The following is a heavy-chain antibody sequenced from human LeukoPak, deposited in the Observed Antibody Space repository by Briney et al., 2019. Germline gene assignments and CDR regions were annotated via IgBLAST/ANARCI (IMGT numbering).Heavy chain of an antibody. D-gene: IGHD6-6*01. J-gene: IGHJ3*02. Sequence: GSLRLSCAASGFTFSSYAMHWVRQAPGKGLEYVSAISSNGGSTYYANSVKGRFTISRDNAKNSLFLQMNSLRGEDTAVYYCARIPYSSSLTDAFDIWGQGTMVTVYS. V-gene: IGHV3-64*01. CDR1: GFTFSSYA. CDR2: ISSNGGST. CDR3: ARIPYSSSLTDAFDI.